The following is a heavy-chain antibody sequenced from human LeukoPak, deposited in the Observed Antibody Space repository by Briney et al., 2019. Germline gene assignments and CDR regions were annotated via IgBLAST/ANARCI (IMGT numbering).Heavy chain of an antibody. CDR2: INHSGTT. J-gene: IGHJ6*03. D-gene: IGHD6-19*01. CDR1: GGSFSDYY. Sequence: SETLSLTCVVYGGSFSDYYWSWVRQPPGKGLEWIGEINHSGTTKYNPSLKSRVTISIHTSNNQISLNLNSVTAAATAVYFCARGEGTLAGRRWPYYFYYYMDVWGKGTTVTVSS. V-gene: IGHV4-34*01. CDR3: ARGEGTLAGRRWPYYFYYYMDV.